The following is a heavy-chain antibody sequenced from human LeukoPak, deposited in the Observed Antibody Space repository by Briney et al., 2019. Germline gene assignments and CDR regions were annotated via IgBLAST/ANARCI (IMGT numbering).Heavy chain of an antibody. Sequence: KPSETLSLTCAVYGGPFSGYYWSWIRQPPGKGVEWIGEINHSGSTNYNPSLKSRVTISVDTSKNQFSLKLSSVTAADTAVYYCGRGDSSGWLFRLYYFDYWGQGTLVTVSS. CDR1: GGPFSGYY. CDR3: GRGDSSGWLFRLYYFDY. CDR2: INHSGST. V-gene: IGHV4-34*01. J-gene: IGHJ4*02. D-gene: IGHD6-19*01.